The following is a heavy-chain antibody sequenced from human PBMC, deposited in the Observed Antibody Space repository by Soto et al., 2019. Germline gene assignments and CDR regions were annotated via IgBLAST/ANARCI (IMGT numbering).Heavy chain of an antibody. CDR3: AKDMPIRRGTIFGVVQY. J-gene: IGHJ4*02. CDR2: ISWNSGSI. V-gene: IGHV3-9*01. CDR1: GFTFDDYA. Sequence: SLRLSCAASGFTFDDYAMHWVRQAPGKGLEWVSGISWNSGSIGYADSVKGRFTISRDDAKNSLYLQMNSLRAEDTALYYCAKDMPIRRGTIFGVVQYWGQGTLVTVSS. D-gene: IGHD3-3*01.